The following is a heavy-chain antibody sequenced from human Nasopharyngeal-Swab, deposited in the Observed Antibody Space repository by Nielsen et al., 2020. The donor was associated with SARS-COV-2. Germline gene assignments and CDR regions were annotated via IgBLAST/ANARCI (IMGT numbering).Heavy chain of an antibody. J-gene: IGHJ6*02. CDR2: ISYDGSNK. V-gene: IGHV3-30-3*01. Sequence: GESLKISCAASGFTFSSYAMHWVRQAPGKGLEWVAVISYDGSNKYYADSVKGRFTISRDNSKNTLYLQMNSLRAEDTAVYYCARDSGAPMDVWGQGTTVTVFS. CDR3: ARDSGAPMDV. D-gene: IGHD3-10*01. CDR1: GFTFSSYA.